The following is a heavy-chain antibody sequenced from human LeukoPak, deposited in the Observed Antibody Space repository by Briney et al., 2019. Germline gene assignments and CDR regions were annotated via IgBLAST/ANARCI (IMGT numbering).Heavy chain of an antibody. D-gene: IGHD2-8*02. J-gene: IGHJ3*02. CDR1: GFTFSSYW. V-gene: IGHV3-74*01. Sequence: GGSLRLSCAASGFTFSSYWMHWVRQAPGKGLVWVSRINADGSSTNYADSVKGRFTISRGNAKNTLYLQMNSQRDEDTAVYYCAREFRVLPDIWGQGTMVTVSS. CDR2: INADGSST. CDR3: AREFRVLPDI.